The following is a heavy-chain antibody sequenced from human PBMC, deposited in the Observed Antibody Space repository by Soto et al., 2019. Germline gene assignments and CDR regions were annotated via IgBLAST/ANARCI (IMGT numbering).Heavy chain of an antibody. CDR2: IKSKTDGGTT. CDR3: TTVPYDSSGYYSDYFDY. J-gene: IGHJ4*02. Sequence: EVQLVESGGGLVKPGGSLRLSCAASGFTFSNAWMSWVRQAPGKGLEWVGRIKSKTDGGTTDYAAPVKGRFTISRDDSKNTLYLQMNSLKPEDTAVYYCTTVPYDSSGYYSDYFDYWGQGTMVTVSS. D-gene: IGHD3-22*01. V-gene: IGHV3-15*01. CDR1: GFTFSNAW.